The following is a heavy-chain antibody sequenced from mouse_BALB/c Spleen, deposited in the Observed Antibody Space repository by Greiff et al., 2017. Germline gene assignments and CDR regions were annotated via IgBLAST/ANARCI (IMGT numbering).Heavy chain of an antibody. CDR3: ARGDYYGSSYYAMDD. J-gene: IGHJ4*01. Sequence: VQLQQSGPGLVKPSQSLSLTCSVTGYSITSGYYWNWIRQFPGNKLEWMGYISYDGSNNSNPSLKNRISITRDTSKNQFFLKLNSVTTEDTATYYCARGDYYGSSYYAMDDGGQGTSVTVAA. CDR2: ISYDGSN. D-gene: IGHD1-1*01. CDR1: GYSITSGYY. V-gene: IGHV3-6*02.